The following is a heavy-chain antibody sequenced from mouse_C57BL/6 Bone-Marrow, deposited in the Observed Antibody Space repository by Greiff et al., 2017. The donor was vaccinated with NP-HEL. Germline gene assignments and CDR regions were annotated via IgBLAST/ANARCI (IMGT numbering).Heavy chain of an antibody. Sequence: EVKLQESGGGLVKPGGSLKLSCAASGFTFSDYGMHWVRQAPEKGLEWVAYISSGSSTIYYADTVKGRFTISRDNAKNTLFLQMTSLRSEDTAMYYCARGYSGFYYFDYWGQGTTLTVSS. CDR2: ISSGSSTI. D-gene: IGHD1-1*02. CDR3: ARGYSGFYYFDY. CDR1: GFTFSDYG. J-gene: IGHJ2*01. V-gene: IGHV5-17*01.